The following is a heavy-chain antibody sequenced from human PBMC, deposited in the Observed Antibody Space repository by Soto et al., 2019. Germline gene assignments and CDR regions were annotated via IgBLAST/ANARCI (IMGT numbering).Heavy chain of an antibody. CDR1: GITVSTSY. D-gene: IGHD3-10*01. CDR2: TYSGGAT. Sequence: EVQLVESGGGLVQPGGSLRLSCAASGITVSTSYMSWVRQAPGKGLEWVSLTYSGGATYYADSVKGRFSISRDNFNNTVYLQMNSLRAEDTAMYYCATSLLWSGELRSWGQGTLVTVSS. CDR3: ATSLLWSGELRS. V-gene: IGHV3-66*01. J-gene: IGHJ5*02.